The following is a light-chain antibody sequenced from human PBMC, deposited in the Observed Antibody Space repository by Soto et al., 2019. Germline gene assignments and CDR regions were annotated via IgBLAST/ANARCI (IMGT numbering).Light chain of an antibody. J-gene: IGLJ1*01. Sequence: QSARTQPPSASGTPGQRGTISCSGSSSKIGSNTVNWYQQLPGTAPKLLIYSNNQRPSGVPDRFSGSKSGTSASLAISGLQSEDEADYYCAAWDDSLNVFFGTGTKVTVL. CDR2: SNN. CDR3: AAWDDSLNVF. V-gene: IGLV1-44*01. CDR1: SSKIGSNT.